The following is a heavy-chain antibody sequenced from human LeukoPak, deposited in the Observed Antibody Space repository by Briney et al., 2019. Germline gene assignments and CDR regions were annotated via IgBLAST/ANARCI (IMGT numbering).Heavy chain of an antibody. D-gene: IGHD3-10*01. CDR2: IIPIFGTA. CDR3: ATPVGYGSGRILTGAYYFDY. V-gene: IGHV1-69*05. CDR1: GGTFSSYA. Sequence: SVKVSCKASGGTFSSYAISWVRQAPGQGLERMGGIIPIFGTANYAQKFQGRVTITTDESTSTAYMELSSLRSEDTAVYYCATPVGYGSGRILTGAYYFDYWGQGTLVTVSS. J-gene: IGHJ4*02.